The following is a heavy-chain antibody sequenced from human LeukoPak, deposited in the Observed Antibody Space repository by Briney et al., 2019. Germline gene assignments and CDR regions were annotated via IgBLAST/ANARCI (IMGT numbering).Heavy chain of an antibody. CDR1: GGSVSSGDYY. Sequence: PSETLSLTCTVSGGSVSSGDYYWRWIRQHPGTGLEWIGYIYSSGTTYYNPSLKSRLIISVDTSKNQFSLKLSSVTAADTAVYYCARAAQNWNNAPYFDFWGQETLVTVSS. CDR2: IYSSGTT. J-gene: IGHJ4*02. V-gene: IGHV4-31*03. CDR3: ARAAQNWNNAPYFDF. D-gene: IGHD1/OR15-1a*01.